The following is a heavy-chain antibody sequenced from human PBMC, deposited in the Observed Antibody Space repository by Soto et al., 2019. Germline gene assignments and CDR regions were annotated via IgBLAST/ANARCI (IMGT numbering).Heavy chain of an antibody. Sequence: SVKVSCKASGGTFSSYAISWARQAPGQGLEWMGGIIPIFGTANYAQKFQGRVTITADESTSTAYMELSSLRSEDTAVYYCASSPLYYYDSSGYYYPWFDPWGQGTLVTVSS. V-gene: IGHV1-69*13. CDR1: GGTFSSYA. J-gene: IGHJ5*02. D-gene: IGHD3-22*01. CDR3: ASSPLYYYDSSGYYYPWFDP. CDR2: IIPIFGTA.